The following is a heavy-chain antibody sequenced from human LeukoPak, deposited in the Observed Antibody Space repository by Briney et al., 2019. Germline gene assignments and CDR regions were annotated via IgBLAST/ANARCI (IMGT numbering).Heavy chain of an antibody. CDR1: GGSISSGGYY. CDR3: AREVCSNGCWDFWSGPTKYYFDY. V-gene: IGHV4-31*03. CDR2: IYYSGST. Sequence: SETLSLTCTVSGGSISSGGYYWSWIRQHPGKGLEWIGYIYYSGSTYYNPSLKSRVTISVDTSKNQFSLKLSSVTAADTAVYYCAREVCSNGCWDFWSGPTKYYFDYWGQGTLVTVSS. J-gene: IGHJ4*02. D-gene: IGHD3-3*01.